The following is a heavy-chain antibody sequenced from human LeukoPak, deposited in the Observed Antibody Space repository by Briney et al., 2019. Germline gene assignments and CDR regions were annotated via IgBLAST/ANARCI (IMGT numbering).Heavy chain of an antibody. CDR1: GSTFTSYG. J-gene: IGHJ3*02. D-gene: IGHD6-13*01. CDR2: ISAYNGNT. CDR3: ARVEAAAGFDAFDI. V-gene: IGHV1-18*04. Sequence: ASVKVSCTASGSTFTSYGISWVRQAPGQGLEWMGWISAYNGNTNYAQKLQGRVTMTTDTSTSTAYMELRSLRSDDTAVYYCARVEAAAGFDAFDIWGQGTMVTVSS.